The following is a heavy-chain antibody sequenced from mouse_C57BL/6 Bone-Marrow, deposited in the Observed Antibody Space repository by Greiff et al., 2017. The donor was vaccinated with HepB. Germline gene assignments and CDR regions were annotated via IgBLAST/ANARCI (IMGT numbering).Heavy chain of an antibody. V-gene: IGHV1-82*01. J-gene: IGHJ3*01. CDR2: IYPGDGDT. Sequence: QVQLQQSGPELVKPGASVKISCKASGYAFSGSWMNWVKQRPGKGLEWIGRIYPGDGDTNYNGKFKGKATLTADKSSSTAYMQLSSLTSEDSAVYFCAREEVYYGSSLFAYWGQGTLVTVSA. CDR1: GYAFSGSW. CDR3: AREEVYYGSSLFAY. D-gene: IGHD1-1*01.